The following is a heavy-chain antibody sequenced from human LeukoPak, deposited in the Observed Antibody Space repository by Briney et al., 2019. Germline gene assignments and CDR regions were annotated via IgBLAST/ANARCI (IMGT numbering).Heavy chain of an antibody. CDR3: AKGRGWEASYYYYYMDV. CDR1: EFTFSSYG. D-gene: IGHD1-26*01. Sequence: GGSLRLSCAASEFTFSSYGMHWVRQAPGKGLEWVAFIRYDGSNKYYTDSVKGRFTISRDNSKNTLYLQMNSLRAEDTAVYYCAKGRGWEASYYYYYMDVWGKGTTVTISS. V-gene: IGHV3-30*02. CDR2: IRYDGSNK. J-gene: IGHJ6*03.